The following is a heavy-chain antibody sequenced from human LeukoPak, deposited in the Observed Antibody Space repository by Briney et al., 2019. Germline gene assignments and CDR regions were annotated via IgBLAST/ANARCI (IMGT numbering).Heavy chain of an antibody. CDR2: IRGGGGSA. CDR1: GFTFSAYA. Sequence: GGSLRLSCTASGFTFSAYAMVWVRQAPGKGPEWVLAIRGGGGSAFYADSVKGRFTISRDNSKYTLFLQMNSLRAEDTAVYYCARDPNGDYIGAFDMWGPGTMVTVSS. D-gene: IGHD4-17*01. J-gene: IGHJ3*02. CDR3: ARDPNGDYIGAFDM. V-gene: IGHV3-23*01.